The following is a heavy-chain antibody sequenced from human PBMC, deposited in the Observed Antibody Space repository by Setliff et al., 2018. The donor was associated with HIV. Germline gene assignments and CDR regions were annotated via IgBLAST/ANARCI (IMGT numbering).Heavy chain of an antibody. CDR3: ARAGAFWGRDSCYYLDY. CDR2: IYYSGNA. J-gene: IGHJ4*02. Sequence: PSETLSLTCTVYGDSINRCNCFWTWIRQHPGKGLEWIGYIYYSGNATYNPSLKSQTSISVDTSRNEFSLKLSSVTAAEKAVYFCARAGAFWGRDSCYYLDYWGQGNPVTVSS. V-gene: IGHV4-31*01. CDR1: GDSINRCNCF. D-gene: IGHD2-21*02.